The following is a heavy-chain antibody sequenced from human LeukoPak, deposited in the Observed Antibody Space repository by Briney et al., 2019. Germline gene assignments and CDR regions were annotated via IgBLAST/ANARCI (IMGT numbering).Heavy chain of an antibody. CDR1: GFTFSSYG. D-gene: IGHD4-17*01. CDR2: ISYDRSNK. Sequence: GGSLRLSCAASGFTFSSYGMHWVRQAPGKGLEWVAVISYDRSNKYYADSVKGRFTISRDNSKNTLYLQMNSLRAEDTAVYYCAKDLDGDYGGFDYWGQGTLVTVSS. J-gene: IGHJ4*02. CDR3: AKDLDGDYGGFDY. V-gene: IGHV3-30*18.